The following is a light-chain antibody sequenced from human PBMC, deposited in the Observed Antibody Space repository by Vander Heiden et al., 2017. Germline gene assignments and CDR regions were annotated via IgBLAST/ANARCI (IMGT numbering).Light chain of an antibody. CDR1: TGAVTNVNY. CDR2: STR. V-gene: IGLV7-43*01. J-gene: IGLJ3*02. CDR3: LLYFGSAIEWV. Sequence: GVTQEPPLTKTHGGTVTPTCASSTGAVTNVNYPNWFHQKPGQAPRTLINSTRNKPSWTPARFSGSLLGGKAALTLSDVQSEDEAEYYCLLYFGSAIEWVFGGGTKLTVL.